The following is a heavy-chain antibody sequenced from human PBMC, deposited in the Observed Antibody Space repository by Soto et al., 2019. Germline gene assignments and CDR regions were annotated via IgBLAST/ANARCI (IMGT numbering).Heavy chain of an antibody. D-gene: IGHD2-8*01. CDR2: INTNTGNP. V-gene: IGHV7-4-1*01. Sequence: ASVKVSCKASGYTFTSYAMNWVRQAPGQGLEWMGWINTNTGNPTYAQGFTGRFVFSLDTSVSTAYLQICSLKAEDTAVYYCASPGVTRGYYGMDVWGQGTTVTGSS. CDR3: ASPGVTRGYYGMDV. CDR1: GYTFTSYA. J-gene: IGHJ6*02.